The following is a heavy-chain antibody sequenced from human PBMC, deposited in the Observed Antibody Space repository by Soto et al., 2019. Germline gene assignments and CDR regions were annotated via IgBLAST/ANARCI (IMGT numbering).Heavy chain of an antibody. CDR2: IIPILGIA. J-gene: IGHJ3*02. D-gene: IGHD1-20*01. Sequence: ASVKVSCKASGGTFSSYTISWVRQAPGQGLEWMGRIIPILGIANYAQKFQGRVTITADKSTSTAYMELSSLRSEDTAVYYCARDYGITGTAYDAFDIWGQGTMVTVSS. V-gene: IGHV1-69*04. CDR1: GGTFSSYT. CDR3: ARDYGITGTAYDAFDI.